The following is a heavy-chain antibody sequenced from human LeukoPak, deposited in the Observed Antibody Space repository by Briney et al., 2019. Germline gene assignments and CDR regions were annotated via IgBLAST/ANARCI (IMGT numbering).Heavy chain of an antibody. CDR1: GGTFSSYA. J-gene: IGHJ4*02. CDR3: ARPPNGGNADMYYFDY. V-gene: IGHV1-69*04. CDR2: IIPILGIA. Sequence: GASVKVSCKASGGTFSSYAISWVRQAPGQGLEWMGRIIPILGIANYAQKFQGRVTITADKSTSTAYMELSSLRSEDTAVYYCARPPNGGNADMYYFDYWGQGTLVTVSS. D-gene: IGHD4-23*01.